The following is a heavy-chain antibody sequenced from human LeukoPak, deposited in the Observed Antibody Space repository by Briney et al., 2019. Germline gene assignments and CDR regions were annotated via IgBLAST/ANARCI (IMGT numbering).Heavy chain of an antibody. Sequence: GGSLRLSCAVSGFTFSSYSMNWVRKAPGKGLEWVSSISSSSSYIYYADSVKGRFTISRNNAKNSLYLQMNSLRAEDTAVYYCARDPYSALFDYWGQGTLVTVSS. CDR2: ISSSSSYI. CDR3: ARDPYSALFDY. J-gene: IGHJ4*02. V-gene: IGHV3-21*01. CDR1: GFTFSSYS. D-gene: IGHD4-11*01.